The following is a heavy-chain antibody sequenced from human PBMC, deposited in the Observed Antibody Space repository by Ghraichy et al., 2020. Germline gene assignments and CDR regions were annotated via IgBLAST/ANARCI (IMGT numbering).Heavy chain of an antibody. D-gene: IGHD4/OR15-4a*01. CDR3: ATGVMTMGTFHH. CDR2: IYTSSST. J-gene: IGHJ4*02. V-gene: IGHV3-53*01. CDR1: GFTVNSNF. Sequence: GGSLRLSCAASGFTVNSNFMNWVRQAPGKGLEWVSVIYTSSSTYYADSVKGRFTISRDISKNTLYLQMNSLRAEDTAVYYFATGVMTMGTFHHWGQGTLVTVSP.